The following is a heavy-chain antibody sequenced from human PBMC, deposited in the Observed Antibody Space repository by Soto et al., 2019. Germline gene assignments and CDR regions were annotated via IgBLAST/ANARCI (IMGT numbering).Heavy chain of an antibody. J-gene: IGHJ4*02. V-gene: IGHV1-24*01. Sequence: ASVKVSCKVSGYTLTELSMHWVRQAPGKGLEWMGGFDPEDGETIYAQKFQGRVTMTEDTSTDTAYMELSSLRSEDTAVYYCATVGGSSAVAGTNYWGQGTLVTVSS. CDR2: FDPEDGET. CDR1: GYTLTELS. D-gene: IGHD6-19*01. CDR3: ATVGGSSAVAGTNY.